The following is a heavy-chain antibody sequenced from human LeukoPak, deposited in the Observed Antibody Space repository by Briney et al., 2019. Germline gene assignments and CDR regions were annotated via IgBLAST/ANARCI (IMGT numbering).Heavy chain of an antibody. D-gene: IGHD6-19*01. CDR1: GYTFTSYG. V-gene: IGHV1-18*01. CDR2: ISAYNGST. J-gene: IGHJ3*02. Sequence: ASVKVSCEASGYTFTSYGISWVRQAPGQGLEWMGWISAYNGSTNYAQKLQGGVTMTTDTSTSTAYMELRSLRSDDTAVYYCTVGWLGDAFDIWGQGTMVTVSS. CDR3: TVGWLGDAFDI.